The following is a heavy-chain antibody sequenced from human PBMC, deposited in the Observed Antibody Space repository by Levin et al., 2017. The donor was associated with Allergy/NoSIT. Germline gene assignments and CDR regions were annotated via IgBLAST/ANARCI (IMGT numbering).Heavy chain of an antibody. V-gene: IGHV3-53*01. D-gene: IGHD2-15*01. J-gene: IGHJ3*02. CDR3: ARYPARGYCSGGSCSGGTFDI. CDR2: IYSGGST. Sequence: GGSLRLSCAASGFTVSSNYMSWVRQAPGKGLEWVSVIYSGGSTYYADSVKGRFTISRDNSKNTLYLQMNSLRAEDTAVYYCARYPARGYCSGGSCSGGTFDIWGQGTMVTVSS. CDR1: GFTVSSNY.